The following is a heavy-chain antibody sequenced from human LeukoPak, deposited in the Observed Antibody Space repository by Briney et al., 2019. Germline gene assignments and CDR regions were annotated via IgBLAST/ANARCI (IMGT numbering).Heavy chain of an antibody. Sequence: PGGSLRLSCAASGFTFSSYAMSWVRQAPGKGLEWVSAISGSGGSTYYADSVKGRFTISRDNSKNTLYLQMNSLRAEDTAVYYCAKVMMNTDVPYGMDVWGQGTTVTVSS. D-gene: IGHD3-16*01. V-gene: IGHV3-23*01. J-gene: IGHJ6*02. CDR3: AKVMMNTDVPYGMDV. CDR2: ISGSGGST. CDR1: GFTFSSYA.